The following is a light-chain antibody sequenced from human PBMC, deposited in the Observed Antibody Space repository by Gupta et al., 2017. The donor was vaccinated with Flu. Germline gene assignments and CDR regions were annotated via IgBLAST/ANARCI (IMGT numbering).Light chain of an antibody. J-gene: IGLJ2*01. CDR3: QYSDGGYFVA. CDR1: SGNIASNY. V-gene: IGLV6-57*01. Sequence: NFILTQPHSVSESPGKTVTISCTRSSGNIASNYVQWYQQRPGRSPTPVITGANQRPSGVPERFSGYIDSSSQYASTLTSGMKTDNGAVDYCQYSDGGYFVAFGGGTKLTVL. CDR2: GAN.